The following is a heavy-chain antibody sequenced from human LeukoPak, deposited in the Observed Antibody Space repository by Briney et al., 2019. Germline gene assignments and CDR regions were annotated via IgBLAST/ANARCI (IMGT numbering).Heavy chain of an antibody. Sequence: GGSLRLSCAPSGFTFNSYGMHWVRQGPGKGLEGVAVISYDGGDKYYADSVKGRFTISRDNSKNTLYLQMNSLRAEDTAVYYCAKDHDVAAAGYYFDYWGQGTLVTVSS. CDR3: AKDHDVAAAGYYFDY. CDR1: GFTFNSYG. D-gene: IGHD6-13*01. CDR2: ISYDGGDK. V-gene: IGHV3-30*18. J-gene: IGHJ4*02.